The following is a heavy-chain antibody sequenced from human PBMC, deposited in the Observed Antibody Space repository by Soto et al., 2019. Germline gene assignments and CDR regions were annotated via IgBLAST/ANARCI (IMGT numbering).Heavy chain of an antibody. D-gene: IGHD3-22*01. CDR3: ARMGDYYDNAGDAFDL. CDR2: IFANGEE. J-gene: IGHJ3*01. CDR1: GFSLSNARMG. Sequence: QVTLKESGPVLVKPTETLTLTCTVSGFSLSNARMGVSWIRQPPGKALEWLAHIFANGEESYNTSLRSRLTISRDTSKNQVVLTMTNMDPVDTATYYCARMGDYYDNAGDAFDLWGQGTRVTVSS. V-gene: IGHV2-26*01.